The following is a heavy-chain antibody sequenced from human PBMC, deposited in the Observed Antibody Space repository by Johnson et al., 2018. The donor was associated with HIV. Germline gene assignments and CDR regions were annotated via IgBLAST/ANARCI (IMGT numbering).Heavy chain of an antibody. D-gene: IGHD2-8*02. CDR1: RFTFSSYA. J-gene: IGHJ3*02. Sequence: QVQLVESGGGVVQPGRSLRLSCAASRFTFSSYAMHWVRQAPGKGLEWVAIISYDGSNKNYADSVKGRFTISRDNSKNTLYLQMNGLGVDDTAVYYCARVGLGGVPWTLDIWGQGTMVTVSS. CDR2: ISYDGSNK. V-gene: IGHV3-30*04. CDR3: ARVGLGGVPWTLDI.